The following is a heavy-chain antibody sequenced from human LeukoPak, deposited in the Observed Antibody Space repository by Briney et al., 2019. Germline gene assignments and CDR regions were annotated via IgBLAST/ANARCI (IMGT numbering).Heavy chain of an antibody. V-gene: IGHV3-30*04. D-gene: IGHD2-15*01. CDR2: ISYDGKHK. CDR1: VFTLCRST. J-gene: IGHJ6*02. Sequence: GGPLRLSRAASVFTLCRSTIHWGPAAPGKGLGWGSHISYDGKHKFYADSVKGRFTISRDNTKNTLYLQMNSLRAEDTAVYYCARDRRYCSGGSCYYYYYGMDVWGQGTTVTVSS. CDR3: ARDRRYCSGGSCYYYYYGMDV.